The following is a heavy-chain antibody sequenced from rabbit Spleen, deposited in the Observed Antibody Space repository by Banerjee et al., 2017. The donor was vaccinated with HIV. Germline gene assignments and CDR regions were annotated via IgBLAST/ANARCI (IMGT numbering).Heavy chain of an antibody. J-gene: IGHJ4*01. D-gene: IGHD1-1*01. CDR2: IAGSSSGFT. V-gene: IGHV1S40*01. CDR1: GFSFSSSDY. Sequence: QSLEESGGGLVQPEGSLALTCKASGFSFSSSDYICWVRQAPGKGLEWISCIAGSSSGFTYSATWAKGRFTISKTSSTTVTLRMTSLTAADTATYFCARDLDGVIGWNFAWWGPGTLVTVS. CDR3: ARDLDGVIGWNFAW.